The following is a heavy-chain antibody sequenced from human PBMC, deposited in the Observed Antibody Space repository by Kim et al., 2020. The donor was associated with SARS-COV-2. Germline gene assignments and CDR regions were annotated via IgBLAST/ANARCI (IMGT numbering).Heavy chain of an antibody. V-gene: IGHV3-30-3*01. CDR2: ISYDGSNK. D-gene: IGHD3-16*02. CDR3: ARDESWPFDY. Sequence: GGSLRLSCAASGFTFSSYAMHWVRQAPGKGLEWVAVISYDGSNKYYADSVKGRFTISRDNSKNTLYLQMNSLRAEDTAVYYCARDESWPFDYWGQGTLVTVSS. CDR1: GFTFSSYA. J-gene: IGHJ4*02.